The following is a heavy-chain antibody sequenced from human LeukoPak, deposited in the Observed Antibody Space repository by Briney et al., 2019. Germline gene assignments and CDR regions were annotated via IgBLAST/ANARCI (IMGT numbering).Heavy chain of an antibody. CDR1: GFTFSSYA. CDR3: AKEDTAGYFDY. V-gene: IGHV3-23*01. D-gene: IGHD5-18*01. CDR2: ISDSGGST. J-gene: IGHJ4*02. Sequence: GGSLRLSCAASGFTFSSYAMTWVRQAPGKGLEWVSRISDSGGSTYYADSVKGRFTISRDNSKNTLYLQMNSLRAEDTAVYYCAKEDTAGYFDYWGQGTLVTVSS.